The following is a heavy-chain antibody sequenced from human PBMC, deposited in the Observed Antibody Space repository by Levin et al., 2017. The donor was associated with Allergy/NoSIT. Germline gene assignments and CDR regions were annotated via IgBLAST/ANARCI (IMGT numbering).Heavy chain of an antibody. D-gene: IGHD2-8*02. J-gene: IGHJ4*02. CDR2: IIPIFGTA. Sequence: KISCKASGGTFSSYAISWVRQAPGQGLEWMGGIIPIFGTANYAQKFQGRVTITADKSTSTAYMELSSLRSEDTAVYYCAAATGDCTGGVCYFDYWGQGTLVTVSS. CDR1: GGTFSSYA. V-gene: IGHV1-69*06. CDR3: AAATGDCTGGVCYFDY.